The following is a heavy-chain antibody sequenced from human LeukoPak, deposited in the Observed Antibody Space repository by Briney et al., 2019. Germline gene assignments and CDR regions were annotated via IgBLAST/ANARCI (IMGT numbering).Heavy chain of an antibody. CDR3: AREKDPDTALWFRSGMDV. CDR1: GFTFSSNY. J-gene: IGHJ6*02. V-gene: IGHV3-53*01. CDR2: IYSGGST. Sequence: GGSLRLSCAASGFTFSSNYMSWVRQAPGKGLEWVSVIYSGGSTYYADSVKGRFTISRDNSKNTLYLQMNSLRAEDTAVYYCAREKDPDTALWFRSGMDVWGQGTTVTVSS. D-gene: IGHD3-10*01.